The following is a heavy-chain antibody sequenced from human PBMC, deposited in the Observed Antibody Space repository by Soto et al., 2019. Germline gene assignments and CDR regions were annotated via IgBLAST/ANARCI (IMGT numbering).Heavy chain of an antibody. D-gene: IGHD1-26*01. CDR1: GGSISSYY. CDR2: IYTSGST. CDR3: ARDGGVGATSYYGMDV. J-gene: IGHJ6*02. V-gene: IGHV4-4*07. Sequence: SETLSLTCTVSGGSISSYYWSWIRQPAGKGLEWIGRIYTSGSTNYNPSLKSRVTMSVDTSKNQFSPKLSSVTAADTAVYYCARDGGVGATSYYGMDVWGQGTTVTVSS.